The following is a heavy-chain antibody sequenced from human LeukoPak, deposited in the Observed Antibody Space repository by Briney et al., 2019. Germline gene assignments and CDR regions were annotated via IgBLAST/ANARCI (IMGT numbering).Heavy chain of an antibody. CDR2: IWYDGNNR. J-gene: IGHJ4*02. Sequence: GTSLRLSCAASGFTFSNYAMHWVRQAPGKGLEWVSVIWYDGNNRYYADSVKGRFTISRDNSKNTLYVQMDSLRAEDTAVYYCAKAGGLIASSGICYWGQGTLVTVSS. D-gene: IGHD3-16*01. V-gene: IGHV3-33*06. CDR3: AKAGGLIASSGICY. CDR1: GFTFSNYA.